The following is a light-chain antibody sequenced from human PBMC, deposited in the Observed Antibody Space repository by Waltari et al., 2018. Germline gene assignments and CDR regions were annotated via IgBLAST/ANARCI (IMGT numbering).Light chain of an antibody. V-gene: IGKV1-5*03. Sequence: DIQMTQSPSTLSASVGDRVAITCRASQSISSWLAWYQQKPGKAPKLLIYKASSLESGVPPRFSGSGSGTEFTLTISSLQPDDFATYYCQQYNSYLTFGQGTKVEIK. CDR2: KAS. CDR1: QSISSW. J-gene: IGKJ1*01. CDR3: QQYNSYLT.